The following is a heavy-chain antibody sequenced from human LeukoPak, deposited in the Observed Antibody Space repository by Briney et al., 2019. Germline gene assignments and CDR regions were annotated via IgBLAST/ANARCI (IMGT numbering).Heavy chain of an antibody. CDR2: INPNSGGT. Sequence: ASVKVSCKASGYTFTGYYMHWVRQAPGQGLEWMGWINPNSGGTNYAQKFQGRVTMTRDKSISTAYMELSRLRSDDTAVYYCARGPHSSGWYLDYWGQGTLVTVSS. CDR1: GYTFTGYY. D-gene: IGHD6-19*01. V-gene: IGHV1-2*02. CDR3: ARGPHSSGWYLDY. J-gene: IGHJ4*02.